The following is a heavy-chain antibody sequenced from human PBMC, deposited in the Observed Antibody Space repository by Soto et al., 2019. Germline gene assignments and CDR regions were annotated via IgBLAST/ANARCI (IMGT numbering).Heavy chain of an antibody. V-gene: IGHV3-23*01. Sequence: GGSLRLSCAASGFTFSSYAMSWVRQAPGKGLEWVSAISGSGGSTYYADSVKGRFTISRDNSKNTLYLQMNSLRAEDTAVYYCAKDGLRSGYYGSGRFNWFDPWGQGTLVTVSS. J-gene: IGHJ5*02. CDR3: AKDGLRSGYYGSGRFNWFDP. CDR1: GFTFSSYA. D-gene: IGHD3-10*01. CDR2: ISGSGGST.